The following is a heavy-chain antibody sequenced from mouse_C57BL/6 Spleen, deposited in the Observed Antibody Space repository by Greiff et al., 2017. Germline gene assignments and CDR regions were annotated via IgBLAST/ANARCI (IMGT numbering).Heavy chain of an antibody. CDR3: ARVEYYSNLWFAY. CDR1: GYTFTSYW. Sequence: QVQLQQPGAELVMPGASVKLSCKASGYTFTSYWMHWVKQRPGQGLEWIGEIDPSDSYTNYNQKFKGKSTLNVDKSSSTAYMQLSSLTSEDSAVYYCARVEYYSNLWFAYWGQGTLVTVSA. J-gene: IGHJ3*01. CDR2: IDPSDSYT. V-gene: IGHV1-69*01. D-gene: IGHD2-5*01.